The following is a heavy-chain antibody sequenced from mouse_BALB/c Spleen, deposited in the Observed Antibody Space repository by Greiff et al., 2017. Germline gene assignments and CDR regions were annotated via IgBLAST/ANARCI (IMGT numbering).Heavy chain of an antibody. V-gene: IGHV3-6*02. CDR1: GYTITSGYF. CDR2: ISYDGSN. CDR3: ARDGNYVGYAMDY. D-gene: IGHD2-1*01. J-gene: IGHJ4*01. Sequence: EVQLVESGPGLVKPSQSLSISCYVTGYTITSGYFRYLIRQSPGNKLEWMGYISYDGSNNYNPSLKNRISVTRDTSKNQFYLKLNAVTTEDTATYYYARDGNYVGYAMDYWGQGTSVTVSS.